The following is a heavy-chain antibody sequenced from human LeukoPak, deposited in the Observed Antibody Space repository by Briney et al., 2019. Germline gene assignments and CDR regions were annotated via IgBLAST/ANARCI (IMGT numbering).Heavy chain of an antibody. CDR2: IIPIFGIA. Sequence: GASVKVSCKASGGTFSSYAISWVRQAPGQGLEWMGRIIPIFGIANYAQKFQGRVTITADKSTSTAYMELSSLRSEDTAVYYCARGLYCGGDCYSGGYYYYDGMDVWGQGTTVTVSS. V-gene: IGHV1-69*04. CDR3: ARGLYCGGDCYSGGYYYYDGMDV. D-gene: IGHD2-21*02. J-gene: IGHJ6*02. CDR1: GGTFSSYA.